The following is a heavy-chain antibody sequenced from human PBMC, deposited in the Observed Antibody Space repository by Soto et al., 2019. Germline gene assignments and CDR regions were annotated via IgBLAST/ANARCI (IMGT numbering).Heavy chain of an antibody. V-gene: IGHV3-21*01. CDR1: GFTVNMYT. J-gene: IGHJ4*02. CDR3: ASSFDWSLYFGGGGFY. CDR2: ITRSSGDI. D-gene: IGHD3-9*01. Sequence: GGSLRLSCTACGFTVNMYTMNWVRQARGKGLEWVASITRSSGDIYYADSVRGRFVISRDNPRNSLYLQMNSLRAEDTAVYYCASSFDWSLYFGGGGFYWGPGTQVTVSS.